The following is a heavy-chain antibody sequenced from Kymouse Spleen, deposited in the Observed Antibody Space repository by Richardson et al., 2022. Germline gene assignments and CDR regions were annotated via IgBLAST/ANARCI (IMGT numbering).Heavy chain of an antibody. CDR2: ISSSSSTI. V-gene: IGHV3-48*02. Sequence: EVQLVESGGGLVQPGGSLRLSCAASGFTFSSYSMNWVRQAPGKGLEWVSYISSSSSTIYYADSVKGRFTISRDNAKNSLYLQMNSLRDEDTAVYYCARDRYNWNPYYYYYGMDVWGQGTTVTVSS. CDR3: ARDRYNWNPYYYYYGMDV. CDR1: GFTFSSYS. D-gene: IGHD1-20*01,IGHD1-7*01. J-gene: IGHJ6*02.